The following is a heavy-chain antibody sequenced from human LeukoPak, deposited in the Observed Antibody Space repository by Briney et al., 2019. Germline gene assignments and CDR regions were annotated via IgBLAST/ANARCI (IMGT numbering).Heavy chain of an antibody. D-gene: IGHD4-17*01. V-gene: IGHV4-59*08. J-gene: IGHJ3*02. CDR1: GGSISGYY. CDR3: ARGTVTTSMKAFDI. Sequence: SETLSLTCTVSGGSISGYYWSWIRQPPGEGLEWIGYIYYSGSANYNPSLRSRVIILVDTSKNQFSLKLSSVTAADPAVYYCARGTVTTSMKAFDIWGQGTMVTVSS. CDR2: IYYSGSA.